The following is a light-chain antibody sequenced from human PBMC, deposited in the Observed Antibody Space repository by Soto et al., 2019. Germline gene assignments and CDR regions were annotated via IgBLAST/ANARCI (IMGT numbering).Light chain of an antibody. Sequence: IQMTQSPSSLSASVGDSATITCRASQGVDSDLSWYQQRPGKAPKLLIYGASNLHSGVPSRFSGRGSGTLFTLTISSLQPEDVATYYCQQSYSTLVLTFGGGTKVELK. V-gene: IGKV1-39*01. CDR3: QQSYSTLVLT. CDR1: QGVDSD. CDR2: GAS. J-gene: IGKJ4*01.